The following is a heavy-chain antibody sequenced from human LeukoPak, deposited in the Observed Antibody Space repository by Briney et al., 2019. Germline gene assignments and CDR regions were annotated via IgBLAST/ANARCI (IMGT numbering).Heavy chain of an antibody. CDR3: ARVSESGNSDY. J-gene: IGHJ4*02. D-gene: IGHD4-23*01. V-gene: IGHV3-33*01. CDR1: GFSFTSYG. CDR2: IWYDGTNK. Sequence: GGSLRRSCAASGFSFTSYGMHSVRQAPGKGLEWVAVIWYDGTNKYYADSVKGRFTISRDTSNNMLYLQMNSLRAEDTAVYYCARVSESGNSDYWGQGTLVTVSS.